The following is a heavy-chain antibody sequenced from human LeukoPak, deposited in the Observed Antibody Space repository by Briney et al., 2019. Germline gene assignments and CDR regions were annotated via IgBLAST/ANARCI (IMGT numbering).Heavy chain of an antibody. Sequence: SVKVSCKXSGGTFSSYAISWVRQAPGQGLEWMGRIMPIFGTANYAQKFQGRVTITADESTSTAYMELSSLRSEDTAVYYCARGPLYDDILTGYSDGYYYMDVWGKGTTVTVSS. D-gene: IGHD3-9*01. CDR2: IMPIFGTA. J-gene: IGHJ6*03. CDR1: GGTFSSYA. CDR3: ARGPLYDDILTGYSDGYYYMDV. V-gene: IGHV1-69*13.